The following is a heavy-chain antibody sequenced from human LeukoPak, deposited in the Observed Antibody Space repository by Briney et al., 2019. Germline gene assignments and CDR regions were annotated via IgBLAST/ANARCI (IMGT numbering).Heavy chain of an antibody. CDR1: GFTFSSYA. CDR3: AKVEYTTSWYGVGSLDY. Sequence: PGRSLRLSCAASGFTFSSYAMHWVRQAPGKGLEWVALISYDGNNKYNADSVKGRFTISRDNSKNRLYLKMNSLRTEDTAVYYCAKVEYTTSWYGVGSLDYWGQGTLVTVSS. V-gene: IGHV3-30-3*01. CDR2: ISYDGNNK. D-gene: IGHD6-13*01. J-gene: IGHJ4*02.